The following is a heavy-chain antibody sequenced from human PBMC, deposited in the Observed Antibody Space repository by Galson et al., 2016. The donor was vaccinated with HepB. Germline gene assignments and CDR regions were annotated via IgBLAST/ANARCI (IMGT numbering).Heavy chain of an antibody. J-gene: IGHJ4*02. CDR1: GYTFTTYY. D-gene: IGHD6-19*01. CDR3: ARGLAVAGKNSFDY. Sequence: SCKASGYTFTTYYIHWVRQAPGQGLEWMGIINPSDGRTNYAQKFQGRVTMTSDTSTSTVYMAVSSLISEDTAVYYCARGLAVAGKNSFDYWGQGTLVTVST. CDR2: INPSDGRT. V-gene: IGHV1-46*01.